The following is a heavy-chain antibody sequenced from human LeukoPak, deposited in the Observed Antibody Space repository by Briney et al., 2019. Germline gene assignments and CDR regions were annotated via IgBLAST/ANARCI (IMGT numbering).Heavy chain of an antibody. CDR1: GFTFSSHA. D-gene: IGHD3-9*01. V-gene: IGHV3-23*01. Sequence: GGSLRLSCVAFGFTFSSHAVTWVRQAPGKGLEWVSGISYSGSYTYYADSVKGRFTTSRDTSKNTVYLLMSSLRDEDTAVYYCARGNFLRHFDSSPPFWGQGTLVTVSS. CDR3: ARGNFLRHFDSSPPF. J-gene: IGHJ4*02. CDR2: ISYSGSYT.